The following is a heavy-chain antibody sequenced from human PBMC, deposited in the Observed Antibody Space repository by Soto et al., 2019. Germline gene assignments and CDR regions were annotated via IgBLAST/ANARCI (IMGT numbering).Heavy chain of an antibody. J-gene: IGHJ6*03. CDR3: AREAGYQLPPYYYYMDV. CDR2: ISAYNGNT. CDR1: GYTFTSYG. Sequence: ASVKVSCKASGYTFTSYGISWVRQAPGQGLEWMGWISAYNGNTNYAQKLQGRVTMTTDTSTSTAYMELRSLRSDDKAVYYCAREAGYQLPPYYYYMDVWGKGTTVTVSS. V-gene: IGHV1-18*01. D-gene: IGHD2-2*01.